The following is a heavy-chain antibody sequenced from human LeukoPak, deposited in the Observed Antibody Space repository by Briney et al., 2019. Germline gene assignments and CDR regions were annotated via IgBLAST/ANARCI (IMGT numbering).Heavy chain of an antibody. J-gene: IGHJ4*02. CDR1: GGSISSGGYS. CDR3: AREVHDSSGYYFDY. V-gene: IGHV4-30-2*01. D-gene: IGHD3-22*01. CDR2: IYHSGST. Sequence: SETLSLTCAVSGGSISSGGYSWSWIRQPPGKGLEWIGYIYHSGSTYYNPSLKSRVTISVDRSKNQFSLKLSSVTAADTAVYYCAREVHDSSGYYFDYWGQGTLVTVSS.